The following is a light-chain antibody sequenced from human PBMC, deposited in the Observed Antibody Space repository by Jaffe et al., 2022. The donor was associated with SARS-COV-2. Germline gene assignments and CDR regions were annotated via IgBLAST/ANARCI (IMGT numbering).Light chain of an antibody. V-gene: IGKV1-5*03. J-gene: IGKJ2*01. CDR3: QKYNTYPHT. CDR2: KAS. CDR1: QTISSW. Sequence: DIQMTQSPSTLSASVGDRVTITCRASQTISSWLAWYQQKPGKAPKLLIYKASSLESGVPSRFSGSGSGTEFTLTISSLQPDDFATYYCQKYNTYPHTFGQGTNLEIK.